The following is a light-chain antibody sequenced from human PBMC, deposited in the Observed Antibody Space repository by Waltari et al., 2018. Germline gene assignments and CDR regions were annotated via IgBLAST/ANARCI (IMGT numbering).Light chain of an antibody. CDR1: QSISKS. CDR3: QHYVRLPVT. Sequence: EIVLTQSPGTLSLSSGERATLSCRTSQSISKSLAWYQQKPGQAPRLLIYDASSRATGIPDRFSGSGSGTDFSLTISRLQPEDFAVYYCQHYVRLPVTFGQGTKVEIK. V-gene: IGKV3-20*01. J-gene: IGKJ1*01. CDR2: DAS.